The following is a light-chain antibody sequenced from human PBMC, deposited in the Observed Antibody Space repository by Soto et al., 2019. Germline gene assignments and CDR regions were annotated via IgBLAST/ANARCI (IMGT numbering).Light chain of an antibody. CDR1: SSDVGSYDH. CDR3: SSYAGTFL. CDR2: EVS. Sequence: QSVLTQPASVSGSPGQSITISCSGTSSDVGSYDHVAWYQQFPGKTPKLTIYEVSNRPSGVSSRFSGSKSGNTASLTISGLQAEDEADYYCSSYAGTFLFGGGTKLTVL. V-gene: IGLV2-14*01. J-gene: IGLJ2*01.